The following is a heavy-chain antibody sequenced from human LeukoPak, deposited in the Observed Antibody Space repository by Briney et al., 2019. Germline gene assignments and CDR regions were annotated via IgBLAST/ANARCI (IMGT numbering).Heavy chain of an antibody. V-gene: IGHV3-7*03. Sequence: GGPLRLSCAASGFTFGDYGWNGFRQAPGRGLSGVANIKEDGSEKYYVDSVKGRFTISRDNAKNSLFLQINSLRAEDTAVYYCARTLRGGGALDYWGQGTLVTVSS. CDR3: ARTLRGGGALDY. D-gene: IGHD3-16*01. J-gene: IGHJ4*02. CDR2: IKEDGSEK. CDR1: GFTFGDYG.